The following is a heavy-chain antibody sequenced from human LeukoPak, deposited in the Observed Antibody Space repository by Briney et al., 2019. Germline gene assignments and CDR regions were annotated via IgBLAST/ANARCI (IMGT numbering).Heavy chain of an antibody. CDR1: GGSFSGYY. Sequence: SETLSLTCAVYGGSFSGYYWSWIRQPPGKGLEWIGEINHSGSTNYNSSLKSRVTISVDTSKNQFSLKLSSVTASDTAVYYCARSRGYSVLNPFDPWGQGILVTVSS. CDR2: INHSGST. J-gene: IGHJ5*02. V-gene: IGHV4-34*01. CDR3: ARSRGYSVLNPFDP. D-gene: IGHD5/OR15-5a*01.